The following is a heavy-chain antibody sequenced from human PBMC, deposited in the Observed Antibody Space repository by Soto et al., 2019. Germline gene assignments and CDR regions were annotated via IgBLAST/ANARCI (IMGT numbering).Heavy chain of an antibody. Sequence: GESLKISCKGSGYSFTSYWISWVRQMPGKGLEWMGRIDPSDSYTNYSPSFQGHVTISADKSISTAYLQWSSLKASDTAMYYCARLINDYGGPWNAMDVWGQGTAVTVSS. CDR2: IDPSDSYT. J-gene: IGHJ6*02. CDR3: ARLINDYGGPWNAMDV. V-gene: IGHV5-10-1*01. CDR1: GYSFTSYW. D-gene: IGHD4-17*01.